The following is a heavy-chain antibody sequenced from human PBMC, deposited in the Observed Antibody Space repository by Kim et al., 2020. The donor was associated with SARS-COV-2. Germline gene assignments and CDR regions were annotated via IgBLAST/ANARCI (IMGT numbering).Heavy chain of an antibody. D-gene: IGHD6-19*01. Sequence: KYSVVSVKDRFTITRYNAKSTLYLQMTSLSAEDTAVYYCAREGSGWPFDYWGQGTLVTVSS. J-gene: IGHJ4*02. CDR3: AREGSGWPFDY. V-gene: IGHV3-7*01. CDR2: K.